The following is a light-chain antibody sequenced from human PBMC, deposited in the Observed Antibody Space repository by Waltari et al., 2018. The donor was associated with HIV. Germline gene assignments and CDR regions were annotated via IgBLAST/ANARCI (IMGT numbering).Light chain of an antibody. CDR3: CSYGGSYNVL. CDR1: SSDVGAYNY. Sequence: QSALTQPRSVSGSPGQSVTMSCTGTSSDVGAYNYVPWYQQHPGKVPKLIIYDVTKRPSGVPDRFSGSKSDNTASLTISGLQAEDDADYYCCSYGGSYNVLFGGGTKVTVL. CDR2: DVT. J-gene: IGLJ2*01. V-gene: IGLV2-11*01.